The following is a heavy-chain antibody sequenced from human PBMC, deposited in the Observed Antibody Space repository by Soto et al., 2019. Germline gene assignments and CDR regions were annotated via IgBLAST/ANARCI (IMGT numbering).Heavy chain of an antibody. Sequence: SETLSLTCAVYGGSFSGYYWSWIRQPPGKGLEWIGEINHSGSTNYNPSLKSRVTISVDTSKNQFSLKLSSVTAADTAVYYCARGRDGGTKRKNSNFDYWGQGTLVTVSS. V-gene: IGHV4-34*01. D-gene: IGHD3-22*01. CDR2: INHSGST. CDR1: GGSFSGYY. CDR3: ARGRDGGTKRKNSNFDY. J-gene: IGHJ4*02.